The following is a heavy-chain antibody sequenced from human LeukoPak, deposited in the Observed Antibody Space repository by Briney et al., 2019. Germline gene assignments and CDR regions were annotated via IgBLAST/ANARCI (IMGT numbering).Heavy chain of an antibody. Sequence: GGSLRLSCAASGFTFSSYWMHWVRQAPGKGLVWVSRINSDGSSRTYADSVKGRFTISRDNAKNTLSLQMNSLRTEDTAVYYCAREVCIGGSCSVFDYWGQGTLVIVSS. CDR1: GFTFSSYW. V-gene: IGHV3-74*01. J-gene: IGHJ4*02. CDR2: INSDGSSR. D-gene: IGHD2-15*01. CDR3: AREVCIGGSCSVFDY.